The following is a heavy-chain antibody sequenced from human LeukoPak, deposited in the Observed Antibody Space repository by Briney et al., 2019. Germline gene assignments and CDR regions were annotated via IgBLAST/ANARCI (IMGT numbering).Heavy chain of an antibody. Sequence: GGSLRLSCAASGFTFSSYSMDWVRQAPGKGLEWVSAISGSGGSTYYADSVKGRFTISRGNSKNTLYLQMNSLRAEDTAVYYCAKVGAHYDILSAFDIWGQGTMVTVSS. CDR3: AKVGAHYDILSAFDI. CDR1: GFTFSSYS. D-gene: IGHD3-9*01. V-gene: IGHV3-23*01. CDR2: ISGSGGST. J-gene: IGHJ3*02.